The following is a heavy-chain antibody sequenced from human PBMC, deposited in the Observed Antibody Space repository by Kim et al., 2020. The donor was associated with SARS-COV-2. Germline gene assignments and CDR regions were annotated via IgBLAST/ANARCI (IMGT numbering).Heavy chain of an antibody. Sequence: GGSLRLSCAASGFTFSSYWMSWVRQAPGKGLEWVANIKQDGSEKYYVDSVKGRFTISRDNAKNSLYLQMNRLRAEDTAVYYCARDGRVPRFGEPHVGWGQRTTVTVSS. CDR2: IKQDGSEK. CDR1: GFTFSSYW. V-gene: IGHV3-7*01. J-gene: IGHJ6*02. CDR3: ARDGRVPRFGEPHVG. D-gene: IGHD3-10*01.